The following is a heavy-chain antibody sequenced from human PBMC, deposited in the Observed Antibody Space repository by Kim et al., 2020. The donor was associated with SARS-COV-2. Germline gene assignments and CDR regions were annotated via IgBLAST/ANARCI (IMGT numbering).Heavy chain of an antibody. CDR2: INHVGHT. V-gene: IGHV4-34*01. Sequence: SETLSLTSEVEGGSLSDYQWNWIRQPPGKGLEWIGEINHVGHTNYNPSLKSRVTISIDTSKSQFSLKLTSMTAADTALYYCGRGFFGAYHWGQGTLVSVSS. CDR1: GGSLSDYQ. J-gene: IGHJ4*02. CDR3: GRGFFGAYH. D-gene: IGHD3-10*01.